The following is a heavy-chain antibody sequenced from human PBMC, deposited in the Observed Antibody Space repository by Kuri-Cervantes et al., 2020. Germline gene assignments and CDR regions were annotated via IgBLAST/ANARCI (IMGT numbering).Heavy chain of an antibody. CDR2: ISGSGGST. CDR3: AKDPPDTVAGGYYYYYMDV. CDR1: GFTFNQYY. V-gene: IGHV3-23*01. Sequence: GESLKISCAASGFTFNQYYMSWVRQAPGKGLEWVSAISGSGGSTYYADSVKGRFTISRDNSKNTLYLQMNSLRAEDTAVYYCAKDPPDTVAGGYYYYYMDVWGKGTTVTVSS. D-gene: IGHD4-11*01. J-gene: IGHJ6*03.